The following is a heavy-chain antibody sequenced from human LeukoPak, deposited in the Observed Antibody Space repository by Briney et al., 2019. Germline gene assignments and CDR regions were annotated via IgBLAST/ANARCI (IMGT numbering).Heavy chain of an antibody. J-gene: IGHJ4*02. Sequence: PSETLSLTCAVYGGSFSGYYWSWIRQHPGKGLEWIGYIYYSGSTYYNPSLKSRVTISVDTSKNQFSLKLSSVTAADTAVYYCATKTTDYGGNDYWGQGTLVTVSS. CDR2: IYYSGST. D-gene: IGHD4-17*01. CDR1: GGSFSGYY. V-gene: IGHV4-31*11. CDR3: ATKTTDYGGNDY.